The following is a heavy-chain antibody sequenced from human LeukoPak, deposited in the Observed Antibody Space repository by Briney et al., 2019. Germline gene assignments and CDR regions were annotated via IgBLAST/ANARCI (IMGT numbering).Heavy chain of an antibody. CDR3: ARGGDYYGSGSYIQTDYYGMDV. V-gene: IGHV4-59*01. Sequence: ASETLSLTCTVSGGSISSYYWSWIRQPPGKGLEWIGYIYYCGSTNYNPSLKSRVTISVDTSKSQFPLKLSSMTAADTAVYYCARGGDYYGSGSYIQTDYYGMDVWGQGTTVTVSS. D-gene: IGHD3-10*01. CDR2: IYYCGST. CDR1: GGSISSYY. J-gene: IGHJ6*02.